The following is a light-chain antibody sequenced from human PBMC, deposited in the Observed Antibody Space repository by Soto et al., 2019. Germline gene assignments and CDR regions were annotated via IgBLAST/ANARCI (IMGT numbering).Light chain of an antibody. CDR2: GVS. CDR1: QSLVYSNGKTY. CDR3: MQTVQFRWT. Sequence: DIVMTQTPLSLSVTPGQPASISCKSSQSLVYSNGKTYLYWYLVKPGQPPQLLIYGVSNRFSGVPDRFSGSGSGTEFTLKISRVEAEDVGIYYCMQTVQFRWTFGQGTKVEIK. J-gene: IGKJ1*01. V-gene: IGKV2D-29*01.